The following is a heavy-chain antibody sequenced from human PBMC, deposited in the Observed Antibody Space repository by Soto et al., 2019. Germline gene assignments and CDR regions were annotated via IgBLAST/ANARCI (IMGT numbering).Heavy chain of an antibody. J-gene: IGHJ4*02. D-gene: IGHD3-22*01. CDR2: IDPSDSYT. CDR1: GYSFTGYW. CDR3: ARHSFGPLSSGYDY. Sequence: GEALKISCKGSGYSFTGYWISWVRQMPGKGLEWMGRIDPSDSYTNYSPSFQGHVTISADKSISTAYLQWSSLKASDTAMYYCARHSFGPLSSGYDYWGQGTLVTVSS. V-gene: IGHV5-10-1*01.